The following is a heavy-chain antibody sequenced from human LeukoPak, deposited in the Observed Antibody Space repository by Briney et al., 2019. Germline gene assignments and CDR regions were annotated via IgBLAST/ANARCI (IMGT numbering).Heavy chain of an antibody. CDR2: IYHSGST. Sequence: SETLSLTCTVSGYSISSGYYWGWIRQPPGKGLEWIGSIYHSGSTYYNPSLKSRVTISVDTSKNQFSLKLSSVTAADTAVYYCARVHYGSGSYPADVWGQGTTVTVSS. V-gene: IGHV4-38-2*02. J-gene: IGHJ6*02. CDR3: ARVHYGSGSYPADV. CDR1: GYSISSGYY. D-gene: IGHD3-10*01.